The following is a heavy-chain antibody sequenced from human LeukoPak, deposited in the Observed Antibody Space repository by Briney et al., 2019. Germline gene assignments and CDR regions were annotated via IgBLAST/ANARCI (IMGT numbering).Heavy chain of an antibody. CDR2: INSDGSST. D-gene: IGHD2-2*01. J-gene: IGHJ4*02. CDR1: GFTFSSYW. Sequence: PGGSLRLSCAASGFTFSSYWMHWVRQAPGKGLVWVSRINSDGSSTSYADIVKGRFAISRDNAKNTLYLQMNSLRAEDTAVYYCARPKRGYCSSTSCSYYFDYWGQGTLVTVSS. CDR3: ARPKRGYCSSTSCSYYFDY. V-gene: IGHV3-74*01.